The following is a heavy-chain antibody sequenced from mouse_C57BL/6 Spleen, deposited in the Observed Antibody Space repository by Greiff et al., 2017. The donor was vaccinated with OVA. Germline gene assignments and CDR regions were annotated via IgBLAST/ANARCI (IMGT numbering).Heavy chain of an antibody. CDR1: GFTFSDYY. V-gene: IGHV5-16*01. Sequence: EVQLVESEGGLVQPGSSMKLSCTASGFTFSDYYMAWVRQVPEKGLEWVANINYDGSSTYYLDSLKSRFIISRDNAKNILYLQMSSLKSEDTATYDCARDRDYGSPFYWYFDVWGTGTTVTVSS. CDR3: ARDRDYGSPFYWYFDV. J-gene: IGHJ1*03. CDR2: INYDGSST. D-gene: IGHD1-1*01.